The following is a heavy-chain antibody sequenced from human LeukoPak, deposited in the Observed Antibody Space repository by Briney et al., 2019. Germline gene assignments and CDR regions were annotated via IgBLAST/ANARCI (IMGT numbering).Heavy chain of an antibody. V-gene: IGHV1-24*01. CDR2: FDPEDGET. J-gene: IGHJ5*02. CDR1: GYTLTELS. CDR3: ARGRFGEWENWFDP. D-gene: IGHD3-10*01. Sequence: ASVTVSCKVSGYTLTELSMHWVRQAPGKGLEWMGGFDPEDGETIYAQKFQGRVTMTRDTSISTAYMELSRLTSDDTAVYFCARGRFGEWENWFDPWGRGTLVTVSS.